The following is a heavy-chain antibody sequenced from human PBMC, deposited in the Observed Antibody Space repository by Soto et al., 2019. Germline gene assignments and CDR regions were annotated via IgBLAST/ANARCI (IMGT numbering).Heavy chain of an antibody. J-gene: IGHJ4*02. CDR2: ISGSFGIT. D-gene: IGHD2-8*01. Sequence: GWSLRLSCVASGFIFSSYAMNWVRQAPGKGLEWVSTISGSFGITYYADSVQGRFTVSRDNSKNTLYLQMNSLRAEDTAVYYCASRSATVLSLTYWGPGTQVTGSS. V-gene: IGHV3-23*01. CDR1: GFIFSSYA. CDR3: ASRSATVLSLTY.